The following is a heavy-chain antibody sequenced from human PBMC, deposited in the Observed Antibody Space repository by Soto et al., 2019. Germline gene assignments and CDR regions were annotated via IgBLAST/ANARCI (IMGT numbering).Heavy chain of an antibody. V-gene: IGHV1-69*01. Sequence: VKVSCNAAGGPFSSYAIGWVRQAPGQGLEWMGGIIPIFGTANYAQKFQCRVTITADESTSTAYMELSSLRSEDTAVYYCARVGGGYCSSTSCYTNNYYYYGMDVWAQRTTVTFSS. CDR2: IIPIFGTA. CDR3: ARVGGGYCSSTSCYTNNYYYYGMDV. J-gene: IGHJ6*02. CDR1: GGPFSSYA. D-gene: IGHD2-2*02.